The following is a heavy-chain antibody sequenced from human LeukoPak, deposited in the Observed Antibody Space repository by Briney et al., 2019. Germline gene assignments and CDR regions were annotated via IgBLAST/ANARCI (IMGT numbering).Heavy chain of an antibody. Sequence: SQTLSLTCTVSGGSISSGDYYWSWIRQPPGKGLEWSGYNYYSGSTNYNPSLKSRVTISVDTSKNQFSLKLSSVTAADTAVYYCARGMSGYSSSSQLRFFDPWGQGTLVTVSS. V-gene: IGHV4-30-4*01. J-gene: IGHJ5*02. D-gene: IGHD6-6*01. CDR3: ARGMSGYSSSSQLRFFDP. CDR1: GGSISSGDYY. CDR2: NYYSGST.